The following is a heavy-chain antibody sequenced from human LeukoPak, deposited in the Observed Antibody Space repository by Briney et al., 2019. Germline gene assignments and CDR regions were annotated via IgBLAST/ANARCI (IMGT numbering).Heavy chain of an antibody. V-gene: IGHV3-23*01. J-gene: IGHJ4*02. CDR1: GFTFSSYA. D-gene: IGHD2-15*01. Sequence: GGSLRLSCAASGFTFSSYAMSWVRQAPGKGLEWVSAISGSGGSTYYADSAKGRFTVSRDNSKNTLYLQMNSLRAEDTAVYYCAKGTGQLLQDFDYWGQGTLVTVSS. CDR3: AKGTGQLLQDFDY. CDR2: ISGSGGST.